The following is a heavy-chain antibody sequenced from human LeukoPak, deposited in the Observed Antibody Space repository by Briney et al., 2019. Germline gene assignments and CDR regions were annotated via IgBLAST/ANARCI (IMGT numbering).Heavy chain of an antibody. V-gene: IGHV1-2*02. D-gene: IGHD2-2*01. Sequence: ASVKVSCKASGYTFTSYGISWVRQAPGQGLEWMGWINPNSGGTNYAQKFQGRVTMTRDTSISTAYMELSRLRSDDTAVYYCARDLGIVVYWGQGTLVTVSS. J-gene: IGHJ4*02. CDR3: ARDLGIVVY. CDR2: INPNSGGT. CDR1: GYTFTSYG.